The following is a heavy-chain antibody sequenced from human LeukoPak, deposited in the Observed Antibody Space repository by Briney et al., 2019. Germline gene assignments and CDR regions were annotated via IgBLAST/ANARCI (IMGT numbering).Heavy chain of an antibody. Sequence: SETLSLTCSVSGGSMSSHHWSWIRQTPGKGLEWIGYIYYSGSTIYNPSLKSRVTMSLDTSRNQFSLKLSSVTAADTAVYYCARRRERRRTDRFDYFDYWGQGALVAVSS. V-gene: IGHV4-59*08. J-gene: IGHJ4*02. CDR1: GGSMSSHH. CDR2: IYYSGST. CDR3: ARRRERRRTDRFDYFDY. D-gene: IGHD1-26*01.